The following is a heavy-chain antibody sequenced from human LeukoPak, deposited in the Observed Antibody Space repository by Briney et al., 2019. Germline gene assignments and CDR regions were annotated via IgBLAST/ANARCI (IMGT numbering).Heavy chain of an antibody. Sequence: GGSMRLSCTASDFVFNIYWMSWVRQAPGKGLEWVANIKQDGSEKYYVHSVKGRFTISRDNAKNSLSLQMNSLRVEDTALYYCARGGISIFGVVIYMDVWGKGTTVTVSS. CDR3: ARGGISIFGVVIYMDV. CDR1: DFVFNIYW. J-gene: IGHJ6*03. D-gene: IGHD3-3*01. V-gene: IGHV3-7*03. CDR2: IKQDGSEK.